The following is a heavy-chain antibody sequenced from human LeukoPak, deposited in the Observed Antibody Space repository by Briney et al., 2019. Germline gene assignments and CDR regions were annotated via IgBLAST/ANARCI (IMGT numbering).Heavy chain of an antibody. J-gene: IGHJ3*02. CDR3: ARAMVLQDAFDI. V-gene: IGHV1-18*01. Sequence: ASVKVSCKASGYTFTSYGISWVRQAPGQGLEWMGWISAYNGNTNYAQKLQGRVTMTTDTSTSTAHMELRSLRSDDTAVYYCARAMVLQDAFDIWGQGTMVTVSS. CDR1: GYTFTSYG. D-gene: IGHD2-8*01. CDR2: ISAYNGNT.